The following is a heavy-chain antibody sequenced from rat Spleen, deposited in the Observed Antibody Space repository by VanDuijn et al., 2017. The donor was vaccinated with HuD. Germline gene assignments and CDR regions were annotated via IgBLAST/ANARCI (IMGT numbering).Heavy chain of an antibody. CDR1: GFSLTKYH. D-gene: IGHD1-2*01. CDR3: ARDEGDYSSYIYVMDA. V-gene: IGHV2-32*01. Sequence: QVQLKESGPGLVKPAETLSLTCTVSGFSLTKYHVIWVRQFPGKGLEWMGIIWGDGTTAYNSALKSRLSISKDTSKSQVFLKMNSLQTEDTATYYCARDEGDYSSYIYVMDAWGQGASVTVSS. CDR2: IWGDGTT. J-gene: IGHJ4*01.